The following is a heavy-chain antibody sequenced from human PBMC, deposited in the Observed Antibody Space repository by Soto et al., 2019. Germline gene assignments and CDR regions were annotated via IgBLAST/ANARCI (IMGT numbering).Heavy chain of an antibody. CDR1: GFTVSNHY. J-gene: IGHJ4*02. CDR2: IYSGGYT. D-gene: IGHD3-10*01. Sequence: EVQLVESGGGLIQPGGSLRLSCAVSGFTVSNHYMSWVRQAPGKGLEGVSVIYSGGYTAYGDSVKGRFTISRDNSKNTLFLQRNTLTAALLVVDYGAPPPGGGVYWGQGTLVTVSS. CDR3: APPPGGGVY. V-gene: IGHV3-53*01.